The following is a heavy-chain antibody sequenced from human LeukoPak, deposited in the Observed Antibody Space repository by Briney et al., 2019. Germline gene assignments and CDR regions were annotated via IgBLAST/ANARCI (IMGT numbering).Heavy chain of an antibody. CDR1: GYTFTGYY. V-gene: IGHV1-18*04. J-gene: IGHJ5*02. D-gene: IGHD3-3*01. Sequence: AASVKVSCKASGYTFTGYYMHWVRQAPGQGLEWMGWISAYNGNTNYAQKLQGRVTMTTDTSTSTAYMELRSLRSDDTAVYYCARSGYTIFGVDNWFDPWGQGTLVTVSS. CDR2: ISAYNGNT. CDR3: ARSGYTIFGVDNWFDP.